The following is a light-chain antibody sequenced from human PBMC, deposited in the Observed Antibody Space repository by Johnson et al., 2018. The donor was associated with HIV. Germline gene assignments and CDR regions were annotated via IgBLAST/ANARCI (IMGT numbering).Light chain of an antibody. V-gene: IGLV1-51*01. Sequence: QSVLTQSPSASGTPGQRVTISCSGSSSNIGSNTVNWYQQLPGTAPKLLIYDNNKRPSGIPDRFSGSKSGTSATLGITGLQTGDEADDYCGTWDSSLSAYVFGTGTKVTVL. J-gene: IGLJ1*01. CDR1: SSNIGSNT. CDR2: DNN. CDR3: GTWDSSLSAYV.